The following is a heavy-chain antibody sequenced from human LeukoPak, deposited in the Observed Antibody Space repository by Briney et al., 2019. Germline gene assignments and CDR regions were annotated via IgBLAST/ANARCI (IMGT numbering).Heavy chain of an antibody. J-gene: IGHJ4*02. Sequence: ASVKVSCKASGYSFTNYDINWVRQATGQGLEWMGWMNPKSGDTGYSQKFQGRVTITADKSTSTAYMELSSLRSEDTAVYYCARVPGGYSYGYYFDYWGQGTLVTVSS. CDR1: GYSFTNYD. D-gene: IGHD5-18*01. CDR2: MNPKSGDT. V-gene: IGHV1-8*03. CDR3: ARVPGGYSYGYYFDY.